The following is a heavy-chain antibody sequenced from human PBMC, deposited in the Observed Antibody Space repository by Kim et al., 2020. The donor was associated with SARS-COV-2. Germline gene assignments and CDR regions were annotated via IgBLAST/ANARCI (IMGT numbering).Heavy chain of an antibody. D-gene: IGHD2-2*01. CDR3: ARGGYCSSTSCSYDAFDI. J-gene: IGHJ3*02. V-gene: IGHV3-33*01. Sequence: GGSLRLSCAASGFTFSSYCMHWVRQAPGKGLEWVSVIWYDGSNKYYADSVKGRFTISRDNSKNTLYLQMNSLRAEDTAVYYCARGGYCSSTSCSYDAFDIWGQGTMVTVSS. CDR2: IWYDGSNK. CDR1: GFTFSSYC.